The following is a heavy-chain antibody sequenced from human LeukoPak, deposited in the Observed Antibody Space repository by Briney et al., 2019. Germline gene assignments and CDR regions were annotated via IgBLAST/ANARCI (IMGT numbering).Heavy chain of an antibody. Sequence: PGGSLRLSCAASGFTFSSYEMNWVRQAPGKGLEWVSYISSSGSTIYYADSVKGRFTISRDNAKNSLYLQMNSLRAEDTAVYYCARAVKGALWLVDGFDLWGQGTLVTVSS. CDR1: GFTFSSYE. CDR2: ISSSGSTI. J-gene: IGHJ5*02. D-gene: IGHD3-10*01. V-gene: IGHV3-48*03. CDR3: ARAVKGALWLVDGFDL.